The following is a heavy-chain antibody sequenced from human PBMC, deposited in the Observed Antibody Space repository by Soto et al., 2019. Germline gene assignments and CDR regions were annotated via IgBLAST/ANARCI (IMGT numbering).Heavy chain of an antibody. J-gene: IGHJ4*02. Sequence: QVQLQESGPGLVKPSGTLSLTCAVSGGSISSSNWWSWVRQPPGKGLEWIGEIYHSGSTNYNPSLKSRVTISVDKSKNQFSLMLSSVTAAATAVYSCARTPWDGYPGYYFDSWGQGTLVTVSS. CDR1: GGSISSSNW. D-gene: IGHD1-26*01. CDR2: IYHSGST. CDR3: ARTPWDGYPGYYFDS. V-gene: IGHV4-4*02.